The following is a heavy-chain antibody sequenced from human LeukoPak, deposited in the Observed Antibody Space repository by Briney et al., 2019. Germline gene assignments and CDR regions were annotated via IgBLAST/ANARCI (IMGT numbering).Heavy chain of an antibody. CDR3: ATRISSRSQGMDV. CDR1: GYSFTSYW. Sequence: GESLKISCKGSGYSFTSYWFGWVRQMPGKGLEWMGIIYPGDSNTKYSPSFQGQVTISADKSISTAYLQWSSLKASDTAIYYCATRISSRSQGMDVWGQGTTVTVSS. CDR2: IYPGDSNT. V-gene: IGHV5-51*01. J-gene: IGHJ6*02. D-gene: IGHD2-15*01.